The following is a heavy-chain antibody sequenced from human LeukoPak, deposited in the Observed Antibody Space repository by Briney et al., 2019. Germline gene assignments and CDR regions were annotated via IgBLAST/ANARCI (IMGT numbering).Heavy chain of an antibody. CDR3: ARVWFGSQGWFDY. CDR2: IYYSGST. CDR1: GGSISSGDYY. V-gene: IGHV4-30-4*01. J-gene: IGHJ5*01. Sequence: TASETLSLTCTVSGGSISSGDYYWSWIRHPPGKGLEWIGYIYYSGSTYYNPSLKSRVTISVDTSKSHFSLKLSSVTAADTAVYYCARVWFGSQGWFDYWGQGTLVTVSS. D-gene: IGHD3-10*01.